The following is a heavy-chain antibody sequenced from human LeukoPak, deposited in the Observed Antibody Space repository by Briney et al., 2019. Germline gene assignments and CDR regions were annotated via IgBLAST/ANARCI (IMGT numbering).Heavy chain of an antibody. CDR1: GGSFSGYY. D-gene: IGHD2-15*01. CDR3: ARSPRTYCSGGSCYSDPSGYSFDC. V-gene: IGHV4-34*01. CDR2: INHSGST. J-gene: IGHJ4*02. Sequence: KSSETLSLTCAVYGGSFSGYYWSWIRQPPGKGLEWIGEINHSGSTNYNPSLKSRVTISVDTSKNQFSLKLSSVTAADTAVYYCARSPRTYCSGGSCYSDPSGYSFDCWGQGTLVTVSS.